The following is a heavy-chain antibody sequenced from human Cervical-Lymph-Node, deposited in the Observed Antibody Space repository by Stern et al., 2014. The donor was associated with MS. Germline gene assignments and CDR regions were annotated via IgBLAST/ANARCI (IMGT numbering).Heavy chain of an antibody. J-gene: IGHJ5*02. Sequence: VQLEESGPGLVKPSGTLSLTCAVSGDSISSNNWWSWVRQPPGKGLEWIGEIFHSGTTNYNPSLKSRVTISVDKSKNQFSLKLRSVTAADTAVYYCARDLGTAVAGTGGFFDPWGQGTLVTVSS. V-gene: IGHV4-4*02. CDR3: ARDLGTAVAGTGGFFDP. CDR2: IFHSGTT. CDR1: GDSISSNNW. D-gene: IGHD6-19*01.